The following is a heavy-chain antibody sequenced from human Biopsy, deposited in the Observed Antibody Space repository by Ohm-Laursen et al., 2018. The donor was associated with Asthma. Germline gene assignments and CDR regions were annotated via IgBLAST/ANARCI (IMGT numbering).Heavy chain of an antibody. D-gene: IGHD3-9*01. Sequence: TQTLTLTCSFSGFSLRTPGVGVGWIRQSPVKALEWPALIYWDDYNLFRPSLKRRLTITKDPSKNQVVLTMTKMDPVDSGTYYCALSQDSGFDDHSPSWLDPWGQGTLVTVSS. CDR2: IYWDDYN. V-gene: IGHV2-5*02. CDR1: GFSLRTPGVG. J-gene: IGHJ5*02. CDR3: ALSQDSGFDDHSPSWLDP.